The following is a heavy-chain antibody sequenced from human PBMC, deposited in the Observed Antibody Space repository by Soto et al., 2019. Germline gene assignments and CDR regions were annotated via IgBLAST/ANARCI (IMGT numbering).Heavy chain of an antibody. Sequence: QVQLQESGPGLVKPSQTLSLTCTVSGGSISSGDYYWSWIRQPPGKGLEWIGYIYYSGSTYYNPSLKSRVTISVDTSKNQFPLKLSSVTAADTAVYYCARGFFNDFWSGYQASYYYGMDVWGQGTTVTVSS. CDR3: ARGFFNDFWSGYQASYYYGMDV. CDR1: GGSISSGDYY. J-gene: IGHJ6*02. CDR2: IYYSGST. D-gene: IGHD3-3*01. V-gene: IGHV4-30-4*01.